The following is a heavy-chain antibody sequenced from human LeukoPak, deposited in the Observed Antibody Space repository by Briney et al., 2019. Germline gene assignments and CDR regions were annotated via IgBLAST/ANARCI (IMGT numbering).Heavy chain of an antibody. J-gene: IGHJ3*02. V-gene: IGHV1-69*05. Sequence: SVKVSCKASGGTFSSYAISWVRQAPGQGLEWMGGIIPIFGTANYAQKFQGRVTITTDESTSTAYMELSSLRSEDTAVYYCARSFAARPDNDAFDIWGQGTMVTASS. CDR1: GGTFSSYA. CDR2: IIPIFGTA. D-gene: IGHD6-6*01. CDR3: ARSFAARPDNDAFDI.